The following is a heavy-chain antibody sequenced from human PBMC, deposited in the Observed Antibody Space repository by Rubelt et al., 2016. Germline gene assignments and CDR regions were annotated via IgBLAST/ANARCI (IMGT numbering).Heavy chain of an antibody. J-gene: IGHJ4*02. CDR1: GYTFTSYG. Sequence: QVQLVQSGAEVKKPGASVKVSCKASGYTFTSYGISWVRPAPGPGLEWLGWISASNGHTNYAQKLQGRVTMTTDTSTGTAYMELRSLRSDDTAVEYWARVISGVEYSSSWHFDYWGQGTLVTVSS. V-gene: IGHV1-18*01. CDR2: ISASNGHT. D-gene: IGHD6-13*01. CDR3: ARVISGVEYSSSWHFDY.